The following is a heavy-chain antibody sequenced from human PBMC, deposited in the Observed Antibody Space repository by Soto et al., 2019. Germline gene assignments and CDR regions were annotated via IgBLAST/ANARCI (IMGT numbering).Heavy chain of an antibody. J-gene: IGHJ3*02. CDR1: GFIFSDYY. CDR2: IRYSGSTI. Sequence: QVQLVESGGGLVKPGGSLRLSCAASGFIFSDYYMTWIRQAPGKGLEWISYIRYSGSTIYYADSVKGRFTISRDNAKNSLDLQMNSLRDEDTAVYYCARAVASYDALDIWGQGAMVTVSS. CDR3: ARAVASYDALDI. V-gene: IGHV3-11*01. D-gene: IGHD1-26*01.